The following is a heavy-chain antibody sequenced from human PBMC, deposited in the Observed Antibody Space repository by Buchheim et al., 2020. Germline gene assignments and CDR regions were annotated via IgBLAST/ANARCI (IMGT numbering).Heavy chain of an antibody. V-gene: IGHV4-39*01. CDR2: IYYSGST. Sequence: QLQLQESGPGLVKPSETLSLTCTVSGGSISSSSYYWGWIRQPPGKGLEWIGSIYYSGSTYYNPSLKSRVTISVDTSKNQFSLKLSSVTAADTAVYYCARALTSRGYSGYEWFDPWGQGTL. CDR1: GGSISSSSYY. D-gene: IGHD5-12*01. CDR3: ARALTSRGYSGYEWFDP. J-gene: IGHJ5*02.